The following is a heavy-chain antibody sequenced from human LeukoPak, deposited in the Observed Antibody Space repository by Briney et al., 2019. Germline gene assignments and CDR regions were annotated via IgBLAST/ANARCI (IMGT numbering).Heavy chain of an antibody. CDR3: ARGRQQQEFDY. CDR2: IYYSGST. D-gene: IGHD6-13*01. V-gene: IGHV4-39*01. CDR1: GGSISSSSYY. Sequence: PSETLSLTCTVSGGSISSSSYYWGWIRQPPGKGLEWIGSIYYSGSTYYNPSLKSRVTISVDTSKNQFSLKLSSVTAADTAVYYCARGRQQQEFDYWGQGTLVTVSS. J-gene: IGHJ4*02.